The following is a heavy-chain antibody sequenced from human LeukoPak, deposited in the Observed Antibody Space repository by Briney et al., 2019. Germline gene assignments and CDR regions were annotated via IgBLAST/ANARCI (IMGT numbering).Heavy chain of an antibody. CDR2: ISTDGSST. CDR1: GFTFSSYW. D-gene: IGHD6-6*01. J-gene: IGHJ3*02. V-gene: IGHV3-74*01. CDR3: VREYSSSSGRAFDI. Sequence: PGDSLRLSCAASGFTFSSYWMHWVRQAPGKGLVWVSRISTDGSSTNSADSVKGRFTISRDNAKNTLYLQMNSLRAEDTAVYYCVREYSSSSGRAFDIWGQGTVVTVSP.